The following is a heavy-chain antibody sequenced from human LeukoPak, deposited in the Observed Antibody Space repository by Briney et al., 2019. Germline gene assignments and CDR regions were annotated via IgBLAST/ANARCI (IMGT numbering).Heavy chain of an antibody. Sequence: ASVKVSCKTSGYSFTGYYLHWVRQAPAQGLEWMDSINPSSSDTNYAQKFQGRVTMTRYTSISTAYMELSRLTADDTALYSCAKIAYEYYFDHWGQGTLVTVSS. CDR1: GYSFTGYY. CDR3: AKIAYEYYFDH. CDR2: INPSSSDT. J-gene: IGHJ4*02. D-gene: IGHD5-12*01. V-gene: IGHV1-2*02.